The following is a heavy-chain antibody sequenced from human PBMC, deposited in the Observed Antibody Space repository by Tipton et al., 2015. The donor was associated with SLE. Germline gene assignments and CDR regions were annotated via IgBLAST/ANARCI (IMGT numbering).Heavy chain of an antibody. V-gene: IGHV4-30-2*01. J-gene: IGHJ6*02. D-gene: IGHD1-1*01. CDR3: ARGDWNDFYYYGMDV. CDR2: IYHSGST. CDR1: GGSISSGGYS. Sequence: LRLSCAVSGGSISSGGYSWSWIRQPPGKGLEWIGYIYHSGSTYYNPSLKSRVTISVDRSKNQFFLKLSSVTAADTAVYYCARGDWNDFYYYGMDVWGQGTRVTVSS.